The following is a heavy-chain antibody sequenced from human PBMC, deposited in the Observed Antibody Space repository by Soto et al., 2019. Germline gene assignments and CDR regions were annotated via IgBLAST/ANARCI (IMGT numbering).Heavy chain of an antibody. CDR1: GYTFTSYG. CDR3: ARDKDSSGWSPRCFQH. CDR2: ISAYNGNT. V-gene: IGHV1-18*01. J-gene: IGHJ1*01. Sequence: ASVKVSCKASGYTFTSYGISWVRQAPGQGLEWMGWISAYNGNTNYAQKHQGRVTMTTDTSTSTAYMELRSLRSDDTAVYYCARDKDSSGWSPRCFQHGGQGTRVTVSS. D-gene: IGHD6-19*01.